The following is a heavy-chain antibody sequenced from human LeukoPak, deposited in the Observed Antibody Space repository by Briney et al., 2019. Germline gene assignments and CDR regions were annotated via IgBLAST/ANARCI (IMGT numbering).Heavy chain of an antibody. CDR1: GGSINSDF. CDR3: AGGHSGSSAKILYYYYMDV. V-gene: IGHV4-4*07. J-gene: IGHJ6*03. CDR2: VYTRGGT. Sequence: SETLSLTCGIAGGSINSDFWSWIRQPGGEGLVWIGRVYTRGGTNYNPSLKSRVTISIDTAKNQISLKVRSVTAADTAVYYCAGGHSGSSAKILYYYYMDVWGKGTTVTVSS. D-gene: IGHD1-26*01.